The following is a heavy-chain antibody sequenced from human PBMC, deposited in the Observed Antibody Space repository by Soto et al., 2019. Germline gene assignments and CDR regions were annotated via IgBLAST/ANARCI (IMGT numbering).Heavy chain of an antibody. Sequence: GDSVKVSCKASGYNFVKYGITWVRQAPGQGLEWLGWISPYNGNTKYAQKIQGRVIMTTDTSTTTAYLELLSLTSDDTAVYYCAIVILEWYPHYLMDDCGQGTTVTVSS. CDR3: AIVILEWYPHYLMDD. CDR2: ISPYNGNT. V-gene: IGHV1-18*01. J-gene: IGHJ6*02. CDR1: GYNFVKYG. D-gene: IGHD3-3*01.